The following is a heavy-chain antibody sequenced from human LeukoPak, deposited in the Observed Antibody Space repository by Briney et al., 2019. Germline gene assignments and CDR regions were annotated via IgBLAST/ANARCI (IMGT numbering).Heavy chain of an antibody. CDR2: INHSGST. J-gene: IGHJ5*02. CDR1: GGSFSGYY. CDR3: ARRIREVRYYGSGSLNWFDP. Sequence: SETLSLTCAVYGGSFSGYYWSWIRQPPGKGLEWIGEINHSGSTNYNPSLKSRVTISVDTSKNQFSLKLSSVTAADTAVYYCARRIREVRYYGSGSLNWFDPWGQGTLVTVSS. D-gene: IGHD3-10*01. V-gene: IGHV4-34*01.